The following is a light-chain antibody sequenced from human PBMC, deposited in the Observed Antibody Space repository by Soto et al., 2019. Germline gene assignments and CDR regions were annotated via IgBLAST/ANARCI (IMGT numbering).Light chain of an antibody. CDR2: DVS. Sequence: QSALTQPASVSGSHGQSITISCTGTSSDVGGYNYVSGYQQHPGKAPKVMIYDVSNRPSGVSNRFSGSKSGNTASLTISGLQAEDEADYYCSSYTSSSTLVVFGGGTKLTVL. CDR3: SSYTSSSTLVV. J-gene: IGLJ2*01. CDR1: SSDVGGYNY. V-gene: IGLV2-14*01.